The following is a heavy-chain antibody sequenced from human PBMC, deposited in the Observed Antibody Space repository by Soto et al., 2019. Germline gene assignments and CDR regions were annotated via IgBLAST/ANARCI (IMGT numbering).Heavy chain of an antibody. CDR2: ISSSSSTI. Sequence: EVQLVESGGGLVQPGGSLRLSCAASGFTFSSYSMNWVRQAPGKGLEWVSYISSSSSTIYYADSVKGRFTISRDNAKNALYLQMNSLRDEDTAVYYCARAPRDGDNWFDPWGQGTLVTVSS. V-gene: IGHV3-48*02. J-gene: IGHJ5*02. CDR3: ARAPRDGDNWFDP. D-gene: IGHD3-10*01. CDR1: GFTFSSYS.